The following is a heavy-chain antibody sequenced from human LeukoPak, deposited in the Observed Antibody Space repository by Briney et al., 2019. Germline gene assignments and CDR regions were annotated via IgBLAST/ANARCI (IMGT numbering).Heavy chain of an antibody. CDR2: IIPIFGTA. D-gene: IGHD3-9*01. V-gene: IGHV1-69*13. CDR1: GGTFSSYA. CDR3: ARGVGYFDWLTLDY. J-gene: IGHJ4*02. Sequence: ASVKVSCKASGGTFSSYAISWVRQAPGQGLEWMGGIIPIFGTANYAQKFQGRVTITADESTSTAYMELSSLRSEDTAVYYCARGVGYFDWLTLDYWGQGTLVTVSS.